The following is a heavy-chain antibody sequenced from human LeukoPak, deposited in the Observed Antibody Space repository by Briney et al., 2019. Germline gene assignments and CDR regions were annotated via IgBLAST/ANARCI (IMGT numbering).Heavy chain of an antibody. Sequence: GGSLRLSCAASGFTFSKYWMHWVRQVPGKGLVWVSRINPDASSTIYADSVKGRFTISRDNARNTLYLEINSLRAEDTAVYYCACDNTGCTNGVCPYYWGQGTMVTVSS. V-gene: IGHV3-74*01. CDR3: ACDNTGCTNGVCPYY. J-gene: IGHJ4*02. CDR1: GFTFSKYW. D-gene: IGHD2-8*01. CDR2: INPDASST.